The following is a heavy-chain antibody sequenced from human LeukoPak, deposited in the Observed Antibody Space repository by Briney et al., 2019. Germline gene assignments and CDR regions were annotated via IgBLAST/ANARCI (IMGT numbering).Heavy chain of an antibody. V-gene: IGHV1-18*04. CDR1: GYTFTSYG. CDR3: ARDLKVGYCGSGRNGWFDP. J-gene: IGHJ5*02. Sequence: ASVKVSCKASGYTFTSYGISWVRQAPGQGLEWMGWISAYNGNTNYAQKLQGRVTMTTDTSTSTAYMELRSLRSDDTAVYYCARDLKVGYCGSGRNGWFDPWGQGTLVTVSS. D-gene: IGHD3-10*01. CDR2: ISAYNGNT.